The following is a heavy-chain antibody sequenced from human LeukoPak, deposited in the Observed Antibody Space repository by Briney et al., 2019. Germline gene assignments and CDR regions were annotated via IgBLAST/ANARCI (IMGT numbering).Heavy chain of an antibody. J-gene: IGHJ4*02. CDR1: GFTFRNYG. D-gene: IGHD6-19*01. CDR2: ISAYNGDT. V-gene: IGHV1-18*04. Sequence: ASVRVSCKASGFTFRNYGISWVRQAPGQGLEWMGWISAYNGDTKFAQKLQGRDTMTTYTPTSTAYMELRDLRSDDTAVYFCARDPSNTSGRSVYFDFWGQGTVVTVSS. CDR3: ARDPSNTSGRSVYFDF.